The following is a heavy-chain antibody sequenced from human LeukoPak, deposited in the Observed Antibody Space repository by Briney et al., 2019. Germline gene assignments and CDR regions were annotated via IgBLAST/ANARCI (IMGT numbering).Heavy chain of an antibody. CDR3: ARSYFYDSSGAPSPFDY. D-gene: IGHD3-22*01. CDR1: GYTFISFF. J-gene: IGHJ4*02. V-gene: IGHV1-46*01. CDR2: ISSSAGST. Sequence: ASVKVSCKASGYTFISFFIHWVRQAPGQGLEWMGLISSSAGSTTYSQKFRDRVTMTRDTSTGTVYMELSSLRSEDTAMFYCARSYFYDSSGAPSPFDYWGQGTLVTVSS.